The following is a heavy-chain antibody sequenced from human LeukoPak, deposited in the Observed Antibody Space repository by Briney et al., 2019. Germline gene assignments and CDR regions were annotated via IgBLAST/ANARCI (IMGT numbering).Heavy chain of an antibody. V-gene: IGHV3-30*03. J-gene: IGHJ3*02. CDR1: GFTFSSYG. CDR3: ALVVVVAATGAFDI. Sequence: GGSLRLSCAASGFTFSSYGMHSVRQAPGKGLEWVAVISYDGSNKYYADSVKGRFTISRDNSKNTLYLQMNSLRAEDTAVYYCALVVVVAATGAFDIWGQGTMVTVSS. D-gene: IGHD2-15*01. CDR2: ISYDGSNK.